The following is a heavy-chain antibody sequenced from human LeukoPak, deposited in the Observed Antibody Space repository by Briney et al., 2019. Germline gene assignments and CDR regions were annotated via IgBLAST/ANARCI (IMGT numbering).Heavy chain of an antibody. CDR1: GFTVSSSY. CDR3: ARMGVQSPFDY. V-gene: IGHV3-66*01. J-gene: IGHJ4*02. CDR2: IYSGGST. D-gene: IGHD1-1*01. Sequence: GGSLRLSCAASGFTVSSSYMSWVRQAPGKGLEWVSVIYSGGSTYYADSVKGRFTISRDNSKNTLYLQMNSLRAEDTAAYYCARMGVQSPFDYWGQGTLVTVSS.